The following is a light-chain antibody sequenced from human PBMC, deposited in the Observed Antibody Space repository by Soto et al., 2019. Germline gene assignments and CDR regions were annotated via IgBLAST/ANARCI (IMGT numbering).Light chain of an antibody. CDR1: SSDVGGYNY. CDR2: DVS. Sequence: QSALTQPASVSGSPGQSITISCTGTSSDVGGYNYVSWYQQHPGKAPTLMLYDVSNRPSGVSNRFSGSKSGNTASLTISGLQAEDEADYYCSSYTSSSTYVVFGGGTKLTVL. J-gene: IGLJ2*01. CDR3: SSYTSSSTYVV. V-gene: IGLV2-14*01.